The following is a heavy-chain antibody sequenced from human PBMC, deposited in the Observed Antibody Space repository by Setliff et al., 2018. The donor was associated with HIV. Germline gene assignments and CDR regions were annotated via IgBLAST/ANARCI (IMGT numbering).Heavy chain of an antibody. J-gene: IGHJ6*03. D-gene: IGHD6-6*01. Sequence: SETLSLTCTVSGGSISNYYWSWIRQPPGKGLEWIGYIYTTGSTNYNPSLKSRVTISVDTSKNQLSLRLSSVTATDTAVYYCARDGGRGSSSLYYYYYYMDVWGKGTTVTVSS. CDR1: GGSISNYY. CDR2: IYTTGST. V-gene: IGHV4-4*08. CDR3: ARDGGRGSSSLYYYYYYMDV.